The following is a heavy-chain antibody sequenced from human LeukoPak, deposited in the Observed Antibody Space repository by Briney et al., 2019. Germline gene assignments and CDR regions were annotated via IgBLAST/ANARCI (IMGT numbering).Heavy chain of an antibody. D-gene: IGHD3-10*01. J-gene: IGHJ4*02. V-gene: IGHV3-20*04. CDR3: ARSYGSGTYYNPFDY. Sequence: PGGSLRLSCAASGFTFDDYGMSWVRQAPGKGLEWVSGINWNSGSIGYADSVKGRFTISRDNAKNSLFLQMNSLRAEDMALYYCARSYGSGTYYNPFDYWGQGTLVTVSS. CDR2: INWNSGSI. CDR1: GFTFDDYG.